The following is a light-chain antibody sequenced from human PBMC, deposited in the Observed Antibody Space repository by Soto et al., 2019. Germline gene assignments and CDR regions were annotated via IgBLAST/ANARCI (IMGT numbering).Light chain of an antibody. CDR3: QHSDTAPFT. Sequence: DIQMTQSPSSLSASVGDKITITCRASQSISRYLNWYQQKPGKPPNLLIYAASNLQSGFSSRCSGSGFGNDFILPISRLLPEDFANYHCQHSDTAPFTVGPGNKVDIK. V-gene: IGKV1-39*01. J-gene: IGKJ3*01. CDR2: AAS. CDR1: QSISRY.